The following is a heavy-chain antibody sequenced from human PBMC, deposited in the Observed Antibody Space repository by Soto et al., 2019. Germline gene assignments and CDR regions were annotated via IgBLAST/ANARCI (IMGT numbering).Heavy chain of an antibody. CDR1: GGSISGSSYY. CDR3: ARIYGYSSSRYFDY. J-gene: IGHJ4*02. Sequence: SETLSLTCTVSGGSISGSSYYWGWIRQPPGKGLEWIGSIYYSGSTYYNPSLKSRVTISVDTSKNQFSLKLSSVTAADTAVYYCARIYGYSSSRYFDYWGQGTLVTVSS. CDR2: IYYSGST. D-gene: IGHD6-13*01. V-gene: IGHV4-39*01.